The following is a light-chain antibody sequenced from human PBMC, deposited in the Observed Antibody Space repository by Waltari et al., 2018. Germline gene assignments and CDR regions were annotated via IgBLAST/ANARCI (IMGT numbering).Light chain of an antibody. Sequence: FILTQPHSVSESPGKTVTISCTRSSGSIASNSVQWYKQRPGSSPTTLIYEDDQRPSGVPDRFSGSIDGSSNSASLTISGLKTEDESDYYCQSYDSTTVIFGGGTKLTVL. CDR1: SGSIASNS. J-gene: IGLJ2*01. CDR2: EDD. CDR3: QSYDSTTVI. V-gene: IGLV6-57*01.